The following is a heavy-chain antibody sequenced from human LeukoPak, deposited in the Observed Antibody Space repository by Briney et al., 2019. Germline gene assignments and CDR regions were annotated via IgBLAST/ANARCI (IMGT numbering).Heavy chain of an antibody. CDR2: IYYSGST. CDR3: ARVAGDMIEDYIDY. CDR1: AYSISGDF. V-gene: IGHV4-59*01. D-gene: IGHD3-22*01. Sequence: SETLSLTCTVSAYSISGDFWGWIRQPPGKGLEWIGYIYYSGSTIYNPSLKSRVTISADTSKNQLSLRLSSMTAAYTTVYYCARVAGDMIEDYIDYWGQGAPVTVSS. J-gene: IGHJ4*02.